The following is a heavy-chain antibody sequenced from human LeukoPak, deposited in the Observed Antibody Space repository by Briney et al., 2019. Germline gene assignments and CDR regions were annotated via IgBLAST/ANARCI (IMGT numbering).Heavy chain of an antibody. Sequence: ASVKVSCKASGYTFTSYDINWVRPATGQGLEWMGWMNPNSGNTGYAQKFQGRVTMTRNTSISTAYMELSSLRSEDTAVYYCARGGVLWFGEFTWFDPWGQGTLVTVSS. V-gene: IGHV1-8*01. J-gene: IGHJ5*02. CDR1: GYTFTSYD. CDR2: MNPNSGNT. CDR3: ARGGVLWFGEFTWFDP. D-gene: IGHD3-10*01.